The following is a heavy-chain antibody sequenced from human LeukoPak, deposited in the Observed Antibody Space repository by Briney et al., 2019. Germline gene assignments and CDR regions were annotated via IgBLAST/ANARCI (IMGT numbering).Heavy chain of an antibody. Sequence: SETLSLTCTVSGGSISSYYWSWIRQPAGKGLEWIGRIYTSGSTNYNPSLKSRVTISVDTSKNQFSLKLSSVTAADTAVYYCAREGYSSGWYRGDYYYYMDVWGKGTTVTVSS. CDR3: AREGYSSGWYRGDYYYYMDV. CDR2: IYTSGST. D-gene: IGHD6-19*01. J-gene: IGHJ6*03. V-gene: IGHV4-4*07. CDR1: GGSISSYY.